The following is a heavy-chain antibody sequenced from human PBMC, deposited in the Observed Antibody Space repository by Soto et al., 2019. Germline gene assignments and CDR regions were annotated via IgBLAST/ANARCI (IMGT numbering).Heavy chain of an antibody. CDR3: ARAGDYYSYVMEF. V-gene: IGHV1-18*04. CDR1: GYTFTSYG. Sequence: QVQLVQSGAEVKKPGASVKVSCKASGYTFTSYGISWVRQAPGQGLEWMGWISAYNGNTNYAQKLQGRVTMTTDTPTSTAYRERRSLRSDDRAGNSCARAGDYYSYVMEFWGQGPRSPSP. CDR2: ISAYNGNT. J-gene: IGHJ6*02.